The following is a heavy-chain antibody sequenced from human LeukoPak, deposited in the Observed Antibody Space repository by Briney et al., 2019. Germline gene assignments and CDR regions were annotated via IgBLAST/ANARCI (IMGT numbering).Heavy chain of an antibody. CDR1: GGSISSYY. CDR2: IYYSGST. V-gene: IGHV4-59*01. D-gene: IGHD1-1*01. Sequence: SETLSLTCTVPGGSISSYYWSWIRQPPGKGLEWIGYIYYSGSTNYNPSLKSRVTISVDTSKNQFSLKLSSVTAADTAVYYCARGRWTGTPDNGRTNAFDIWGQGTMVTVSS. J-gene: IGHJ3*02. CDR3: ARGRWTGTPDNGRTNAFDI.